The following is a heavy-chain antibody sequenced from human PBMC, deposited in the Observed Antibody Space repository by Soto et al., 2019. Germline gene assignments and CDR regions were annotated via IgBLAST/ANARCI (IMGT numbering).Heavy chain of an antibody. J-gene: IGHJ3*02. CDR1: GFTFDDYA. CDR3: AKDTEWARAFDI. CDR2: ISWNSGSI. Sequence: GGSLRLSCAASGFTFDDYAMHWVRQAPGKGLEWVSGISWNSGSIGYADSVKGRFTISRDNAKNSLYLQMNSLRAEDTALYYCAKDTEWARAFDIWGQGTMVTVSS. V-gene: IGHV3-9*01. D-gene: IGHD3-3*01.